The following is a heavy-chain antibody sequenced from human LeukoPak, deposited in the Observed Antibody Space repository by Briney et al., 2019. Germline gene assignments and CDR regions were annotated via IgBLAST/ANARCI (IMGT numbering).Heavy chain of an antibody. V-gene: IGHV4-39*07. CDR2: IYYSGST. Sequence: PETLSLTCTVSGGSISSSSYYWGWIRQPPGKGLEWIGSIYYSGSTYYNPSLKSRVTISVDTSKNQFSLKLSSVTAADTAVYYCARDSVVVVPAAMHNWFDPWGQGTLVTVSS. J-gene: IGHJ5*02. CDR1: GGSISSSSYY. CDR3: ARDSVVVVPAAMHNWFDP. D-gene: IGHD2-2*01.